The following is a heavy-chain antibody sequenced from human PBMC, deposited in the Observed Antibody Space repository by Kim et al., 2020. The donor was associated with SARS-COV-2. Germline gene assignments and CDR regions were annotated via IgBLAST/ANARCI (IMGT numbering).Heavy chain of an antibody. D-gene: IGHD2-15*01. V-gene: IGHV7-4-1*02. CDR2: INTNTGNP. CDR1: GYTFTSYA. J-gene: IGHJ3*02. Sequence: ASVKVSCKASGYTFTSYAMNCVRQAPGQGLEWMGWINTNTGNPTYAQGFTGRFVFSLDTSVSTAYLQISSLKAEDTAVYYCARDFEDIVVVVAGHHAFDIWGQGTMVTVSS. CDR3: ARDFEDIVVVVAGHHAFDI.